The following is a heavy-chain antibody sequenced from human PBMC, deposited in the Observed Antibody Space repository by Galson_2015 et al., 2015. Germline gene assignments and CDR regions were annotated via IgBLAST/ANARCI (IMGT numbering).Heavy chain of an antibody. J-gene: IGHJ5*02. V-gene: IGHV5-51*01. CDR3: ARQESSGHVCLDA. CDR1: GYSFPNFW. Sequence: QSGAEVKKAGESLTISCTTSGYSFPNFWIAWVRQMPGKGLEWMGTIYPGDSDAKYSPSFQGQVTMSADKSINTAFLEWSTLKASDTATYYCARQESSGHVCLDAWGQGTQVTVSS. CDR2: IYPGDSDA. D-gene: IGHD3-22*01.